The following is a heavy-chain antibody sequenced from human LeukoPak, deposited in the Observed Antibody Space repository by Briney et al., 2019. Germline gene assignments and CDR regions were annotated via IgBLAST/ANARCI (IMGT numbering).Heavy chain of an antibody. V-gene: IGHV4-4*07. J-gene: IGHJ4*02. D-gene: IGHD3-9*01. Sequence: PSETLSLTCTVSGGSISSYYWSWLRQPAGKGLEWIGRIYTNGSTNYNPSLKSRVTMSVDTSKTQFSLKLGSVTAADTAVYYCARVTYFDWLQFSFDYWGQGTLVTVSS. CDR3: ARVTYFDWLQFSFDY. CDR2: IYTNGST. CDR1: GGSISSYY.